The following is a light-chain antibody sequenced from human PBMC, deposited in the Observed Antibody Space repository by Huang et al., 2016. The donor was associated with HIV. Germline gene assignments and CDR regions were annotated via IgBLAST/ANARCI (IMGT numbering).Light chain of an antibody. CDR2: GAS. CDR3: HQYDDWPLT. V-gene: IGKV3-15*01. Sequence: EIVMTQSPATLSVSPGERATLPCRASQSVSSNLAWYQQKPGQAPRLLIYGASTRATGSPTRFSGSGSGAEFTLTISSLQSEDFAVYYCHQYDDWPLTFGGGTKVEIK. CDR1: QSVSSN. J-gene: IGKJ4*01.